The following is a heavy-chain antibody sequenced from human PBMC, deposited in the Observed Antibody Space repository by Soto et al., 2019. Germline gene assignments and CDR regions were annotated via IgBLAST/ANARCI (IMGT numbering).Heavy chain of an antibody. CDR3: ARGKKAAAGPYNWFDP. J-gene: IGHJ5*02. CDR2: ISAYNGNT. CDR1: GYTLTSYG. V-gene: IGHV1-18*01. D-gene: IGHD6-13*01. Sequence: ASVKVSCKASGYTLTSYGISWVRQAPGQGLEWMGWISAYNGNTNYAQKLQGRVTMTTDTSTSTAYMELRSLRSDDTAVYYCARGKKAAAGPYNWFDPWGQGTLVTVSS.